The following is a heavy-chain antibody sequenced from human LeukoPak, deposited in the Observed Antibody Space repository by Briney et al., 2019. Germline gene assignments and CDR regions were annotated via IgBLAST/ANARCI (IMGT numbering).Heavy chain of an antibody. J-gene: IGHJ4*02. D-gene: IGHD2-15*01. CDR2: IYYSGST. Sequence: PSETLSLTCTVSGGSISSYYWSWIRQPPGKGLEWIGYIYYSGSTNYNPSLKSRVTISVDTSKNQFSLKLSSVTAADTAVHYCARGGIRYCSGGSCYFGYWGQGTLVTVSS. V-gene: IGHV4-59*12. CDR1: GGSISSYY. CDR3: ARGGIRYCSGGSCYFGY.